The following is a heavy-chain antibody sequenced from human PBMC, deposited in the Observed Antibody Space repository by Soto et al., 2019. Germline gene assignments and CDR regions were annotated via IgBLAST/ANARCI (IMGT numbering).Heavy chain of an antibody. J-gene: IGHJ4*02. CDR3: ARESRYCSFCSWYFLDINDY. Sequence: GASVKVSCKASGDTFSTYTITWVRQAPGQGLEWMGGIIPRSGTSNYAQKFQGRVTITADESTSTAYMELSSLRSEDTAVYYCARESRYCSFCSWYFLDINDYWGRGTLVTVSS. CDR1: GDTFSTYT. D-gene: IGHD2-15*01. V-gene: IGHV1-69*13. CDR2: IIPRSGTS.